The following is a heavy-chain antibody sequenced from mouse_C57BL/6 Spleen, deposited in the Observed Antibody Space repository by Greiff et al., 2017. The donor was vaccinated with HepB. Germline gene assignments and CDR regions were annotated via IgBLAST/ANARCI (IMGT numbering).Heavy chain of an antibody. D-gene: IGHD1-1*01. CDR1: GYTFTDYE. V-gene: IGHV1-15*01. Sequence: VQLQQSGAELVRPGASVTLSCKASGYTFTDYEMHWVKQTPVHGLEWIGAIDPETGGTAYNQKFKGKAILTADKSSSTAYMELRSLTSEDSAVYYCTRSLITTVGFAYWGQGTLVTVSA. CDR3: TRSLITTVGFAY. J-gene: IGHJ3*01. CDR2: IDPETGGT.